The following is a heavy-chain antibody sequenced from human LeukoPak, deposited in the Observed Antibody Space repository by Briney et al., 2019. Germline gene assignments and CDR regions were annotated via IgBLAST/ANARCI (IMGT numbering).Heavy chain of an antibody. CDR2: MHYSGTT. CDR3: ARHRSGGYYYYYGMDV. Sequence: SETLSLTCTVSGGSVSSGSYYWSWIRQPTGKGLEWVGSMHYSGTTYYNSSLKSRVTISVDTSKNQFSLKLSSVTAADTAVYYCARHRSGGYYYYYGMDVWGQGTTVTVSS. D-gene: IGHD4-23*01. J-gene: IGHJ6*02. CDR1: GGSVSSGSYY. V-gene: IGHV4-39*01.